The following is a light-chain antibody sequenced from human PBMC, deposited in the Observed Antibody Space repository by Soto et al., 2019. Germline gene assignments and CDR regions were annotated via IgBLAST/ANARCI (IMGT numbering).Light chain of an antibody. V-gene: IGLV7-46*01. CDR3: LLSYSGGRV. CDR1: TGPVTSGRY. CDR2: DTS. Sequence: QAVVTQEHSVTVSPGGTVTLTCDSSTGPVTSGRYPYWFQQKPGQAPRTLIYDTSLKYSWTPARFSGSLLRGKAALTLSGARTEDEADYYCLLSYSGGRVFGGGTKATVL. J-gene: IGLJ3*02.